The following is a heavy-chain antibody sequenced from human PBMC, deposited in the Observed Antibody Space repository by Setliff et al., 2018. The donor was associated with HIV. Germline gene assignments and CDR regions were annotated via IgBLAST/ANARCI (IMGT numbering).Heavy chain of an antibody. CDR3: ARGWMATLNGPIGY. D-gene: IGHD5-12*01. CDR2: FTPILGIP. Sequence: SVKVSCKASGGTFISYAFTWVRQAPGQGLEWMGGFTPILGIPTYAQKFQGRVTITADTSTSTAYMELSSLRSEDTAVYYCARGWMATLNGPIGYWGQGPLVTVSS. V-gene: IGHV1-69*10. CDR1: GGTFISYA. J-gene: IGHJ4*02.